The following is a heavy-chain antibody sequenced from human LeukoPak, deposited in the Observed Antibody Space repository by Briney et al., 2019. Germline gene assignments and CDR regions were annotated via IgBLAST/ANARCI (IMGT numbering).Heavy chain of an antibody. V-gene: IGHV1-18*01. CDR2: ISAYNGNT. J-gene: IGHJ4*02. CDR1: GYTFTSYG. Sequence: ASVKVSCKASGYTFTSYGISWVRQAPGQGLEWMGFISAYNGNTNYAQKLQGRVTMTTDTSTSTASMELRSLRSDDTAVYYCAKGQSQRAVAGTFLPRHWGQGTLVTVSS. D-gene: IGHD6-19*01. CDR3: AKGQSQRAVAGTFLPRH.